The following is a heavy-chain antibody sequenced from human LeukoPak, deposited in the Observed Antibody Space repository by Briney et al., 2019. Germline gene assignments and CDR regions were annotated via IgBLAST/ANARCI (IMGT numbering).Heavy chain of an antibody. CDR3: ARGVPYGYYCAFDI. D-gene: IGHD3-22*01. V-gene: IGHV1-69*13. Sequence: ASVKVSCKASGGTFSSYAISWVRQPLDKGLSGLEGVIPIFGTANYAQKFQGRVTITADESTSTAYMELSSLRSEDTAVYYCARGVPYGYYCAFDIWGQGTMVTVSS. CDR2: VIPIFGTA. J-gene: IGHJ3*02. CDR1: GGTFSSYA.